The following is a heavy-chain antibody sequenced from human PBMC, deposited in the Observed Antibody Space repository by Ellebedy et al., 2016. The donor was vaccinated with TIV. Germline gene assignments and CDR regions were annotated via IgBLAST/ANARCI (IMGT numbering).Heavy chain of an antibody. CDR2: ISSAGGST. Sequence: GESLKISXAASGFTFNTYALSWVRQAPGKGLEWISHISSAGGSTFYADSVKGRFTISRDNSENTVFLQMNSLRVEDTAVYYCAKRGEGVDFDYWGQGTLVTVSS. CDR3: AKRGEGVDFDY. V-gene: IGHV3-23*01. CDR1: GFTFNTYA. D-gene: IGHD2-21*01. J-gene: IGHJ4*02.